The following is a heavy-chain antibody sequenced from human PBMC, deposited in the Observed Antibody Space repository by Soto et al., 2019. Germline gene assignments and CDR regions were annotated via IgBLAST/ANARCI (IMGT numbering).Heavy chain of an antibody. D-gene: IGHD1-26*01. J-gene: IGHJ4*02. CDR2: IYYTGST. CDR1: GASISSSDYY. CDR3: VSGGRWETPQDY. V-gene: IGHV4-39*01. Sequence: QVQLQESGPGLVKPSETLSLTCTVSGASISSSDYYWAWIRQPPGKGPEWIGSIYYTGSTYFTPSLKRRVSISADTYKNQFSLKLTAVTAADTAVYHCVSGGRWETPQDYWGQGTLVTVSS.